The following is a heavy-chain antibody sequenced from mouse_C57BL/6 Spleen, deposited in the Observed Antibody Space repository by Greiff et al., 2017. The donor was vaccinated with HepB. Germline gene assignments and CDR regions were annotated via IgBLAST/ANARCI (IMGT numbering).Heavy chain of an antibody. CDR3: ARALWLRRAMDY. J-gene: IGHJ4*01. CDR1: GFTFSDYG. Sequence: DVKLVESGGGLVKPGGSLKLSCAASGFTFSDYGMHWVRQAPEKGLEWVAYISSGSSTIYYADTVKGRFTISRDNAKNTLFLQMTSLRSEDTAMYYCARALWLRRAMDYWGQGTSVTVSS. CDR2: ISSGSSTI. V-gene: IGHV5-17*01. D-gene: IGHD2-2*01.